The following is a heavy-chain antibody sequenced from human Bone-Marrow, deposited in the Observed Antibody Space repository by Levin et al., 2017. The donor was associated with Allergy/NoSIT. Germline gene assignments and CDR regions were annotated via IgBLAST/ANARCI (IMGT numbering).Heavy chain of an antibody. CDR3: VKASGGYVWGSYRQNDGFDL. J-gene: IGHJ3*01. V-gene: IGHV3-23*01. CDR1: GFTFSDSA. CDR2: ISLRGGTT. D-gene: IGHD3-16*02. Sequence: PGGSLRLSCAASGFTFSDSAMSWVRQARGRGLEWVSGISLRGGTTYYSDSVKGRFTISRDNSENTLYLQMHSLRADDTAVYYCVKASGGYVWGSYRQNDGFDLWGQGTMVTVSS.